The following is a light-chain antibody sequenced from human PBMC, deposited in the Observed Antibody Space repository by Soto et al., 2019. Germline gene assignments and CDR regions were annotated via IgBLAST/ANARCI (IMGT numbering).Light chain of an antibody. V-gene: IGLV1-44*01. Sequence: QSVLTHPPSASGTPGQRVTISCSGSSSNIGSNTVNWYQQLPGTAPKLLIYSNNQRPSGVPDRFSGSKSGTSASLAISGLQSEDEADYYCAAWDDSLKDVVFGGGTKLTVL. CDR1: SSNIGSNT. J-gene: IGLJ2*01. CDR2: SNN. CDR3: AAWDDSLKDVV.